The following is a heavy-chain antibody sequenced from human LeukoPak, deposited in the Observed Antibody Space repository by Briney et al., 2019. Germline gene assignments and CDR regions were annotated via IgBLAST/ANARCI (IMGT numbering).Heavy chain of an antibody. CDR3: ARVVKDMGYSSPKYYYYYYMDV. D-gene: IGHD3-22*01. J-gene: IGHJ6*03. CDR2: IYTGTTT. Sequence: GGSLRLSCAASGFTVSSNYMNWVRQAPGKGLEWVSVIYTGTTTYYADSVKGRFTISRDNSKNTLYLQMNSLRAEDTAVYYCARVVKDMGYSSPKYYYYYYMDVWGKGTSVTVSS. V-gene: IGHV3-53*01. CDR1: GFTVSSNY.